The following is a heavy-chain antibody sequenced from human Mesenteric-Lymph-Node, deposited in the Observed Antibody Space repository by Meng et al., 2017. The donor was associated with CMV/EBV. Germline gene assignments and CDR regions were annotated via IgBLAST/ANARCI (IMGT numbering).Heavy chain of an antibody. CDR3: ARALYCSSTSCLRAKYYYDSSGYSPLGY. CDR2: MNPNSGNT. CDR1: GYTFTGYY. Sequence: ASVKVSCKASGYTFTGYYMHWVRQAPGQGLEWMGWMNPNSGNTGYAQKFQGRVTITRNTSISTAYMELSSLRSEDTAVYYCARALYCSSTSCLRAKYYYDSSGYSPLGYWGQGTLVTVSS. D-gene: IGHD3-22*01. J-gene: IGHJ4*02. V-gene: IGHV1-8*03.